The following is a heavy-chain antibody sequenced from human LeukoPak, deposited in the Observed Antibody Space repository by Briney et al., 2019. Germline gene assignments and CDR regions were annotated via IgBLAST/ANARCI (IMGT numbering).Heavy chain of an antibody. Sequence: GFLRLSCSASGFTLSTLWKRWVRQGSGKGLEWVANIKEDGSEKYYGDSVKGRFTISRDNAKNSLYLQMNSLRAEDTAVYYCARDSSGYQWGQGTLVTVSS. V-gene: IGHV3-7*01. CDR3: ARDSSGYQ. CDR2: IKEDGSEK. D-gene: IGHD3-22*01. J-gene: IGHJ4*02. CDR1: GFTLSTLW.